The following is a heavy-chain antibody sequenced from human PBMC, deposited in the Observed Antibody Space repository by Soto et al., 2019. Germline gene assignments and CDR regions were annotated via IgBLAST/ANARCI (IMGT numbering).Heavy chain of an antibody. CDR1: GASISTGGYS. D-gene: IGHD1-26*01. J-gene: IGHJ5*02. Sequence: SETLSLTCIVSGASISTGGYSWSWIRQPPGKGPEWIGYIYESGRTHYKPSLKSRASISMDKSRNQFSVRLTSVTAADAAVYFCARGDRYSGSFSDYFDPWGQGTLVTVSS. CDR2: IYESGRT. V-gene: IGHV4-30-2*01. CDR3: ARGDRYSGSFSDYFDP.